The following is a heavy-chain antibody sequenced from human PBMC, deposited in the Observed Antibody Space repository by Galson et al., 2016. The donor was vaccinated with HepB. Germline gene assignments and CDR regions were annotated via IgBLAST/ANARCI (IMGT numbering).Heavy chain of an antibody. V-gene: IGHV3-11*06. CDR3: ARAVDTPLEVHFDY. CDR1: GFTFSDYY. CDR2: ISGSSGYR. D-gene: IGHD5-18*01. J-gene: IGHJ4*02. Sequence: SLRLSCAASGFTFSDYYMTWIRQAPGKGLEWVSYISGSSGYRNYADTVKGRFTISRDNRKNSLYLQINSLRAEDTAGYYCARAVDTPLEVHFDYWGQGTPVTVAS.